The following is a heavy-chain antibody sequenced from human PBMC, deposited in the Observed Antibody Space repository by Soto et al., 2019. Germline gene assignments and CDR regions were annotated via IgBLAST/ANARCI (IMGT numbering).Heavy chain of an antibody. J-gene: IGHJ4*02. CDR3: ARADPDGATAYYFDY. Sequence: QVQLVQSGAEVKKPGASVKVSCKASGYTFTDYGISWVRQAPGQGLEWMGWINVYNGNTNYAQKLQGRVTMTTDTSTSTAYMELRSLRSDDTAVYYCARADPDGATAYYFDYWGQGTLVTVSP. CDR1: GYTFTDYG. V-gene: IGHV1-18*01. D-gene: IGHD1-26*01. CDR2: INVYNGNT.